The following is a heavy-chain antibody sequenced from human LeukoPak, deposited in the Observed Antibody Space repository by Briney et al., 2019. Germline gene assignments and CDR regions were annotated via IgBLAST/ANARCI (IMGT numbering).Heavy chain of an antibody. D-gene: IGHD1-26*01. V-gene: IGHV3-74*01. CDR3: ARGGPSGSYFDY. CDR1: GFTFSSYW. J-gene: IGHJ4*02. CDR2: INTDGYST. Sequence: GGSLRLSCAASGFTFSSYWMHWVRQAPGKGLEWVSRINTDGYSTIYADSVKGRFTISRDNAKNTLYLQMNSLRAEDTAVYYCARGGPSGSYFDYWGQGTPVTVSS.